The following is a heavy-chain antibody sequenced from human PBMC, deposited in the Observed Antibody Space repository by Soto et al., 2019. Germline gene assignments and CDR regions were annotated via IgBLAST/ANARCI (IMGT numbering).Heavy chain of an antibody. CDR1: GYTFTSYG. Sequence: ASVKVSCKASGYTFTSYGISWARQAPGQGLEWMGWISAYNGNTNYAQKLQGRVTMTTDTSTSTAYMELRSLRSDDTAVYYCARDPGATYGSGSYFHYYGMDVWGQGTTVTVSS. CDR3: ARDPGATYGSGSYFHYYGMDV. CDR2: ISAYNGNT. V-gene: IGHV1-18*01. D-gene: IGHD3-10*01. J-gene: IGHJ6*02.